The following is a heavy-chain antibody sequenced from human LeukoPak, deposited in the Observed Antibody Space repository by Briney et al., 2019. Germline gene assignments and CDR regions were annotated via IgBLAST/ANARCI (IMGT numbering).Heavy chain of an antibody. Sequence: GGSLRLSCAASGFTFSSYAMSWVRQAPGKRLAWVSAISGSGGSTYYADSVKGRFTISRDNSKNTLYLQMNSLRAEDTAVYYCAKDGLAIFGVVIIPADYWGQGTLVTVSS. V-gene: IGHV3-23*01. CDR3: AKDGLAIFGVVIIPADY. CDR2: ISGSGGST. D-gene: IGHD3-3*01. J-gene: IGHJ4*02. CDR1: GFTFSSYA.